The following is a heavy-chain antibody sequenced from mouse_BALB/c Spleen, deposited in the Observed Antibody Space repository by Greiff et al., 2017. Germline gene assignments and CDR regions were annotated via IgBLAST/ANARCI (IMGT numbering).Heavy chain of an antibody. CDR1: GYTFTSYW. CDR2: INPSTGYT. V-gene: IGHV1-7*01. Sequence: QVQLQQSGAELAKPGASVKMSCKASGYTFTSYWMHWVKQRPGQGLEWIGYINPSTGYTEYNQKFKDKATLTADKSSSTAYMQLSSLTSEDSAVYDCARGLRKVYFDYWGQGTTLTVSS. CDR3: ARGLRKVYFDY. J-gene: IGHJ2*01. D-gene: IGHD1-1*01.